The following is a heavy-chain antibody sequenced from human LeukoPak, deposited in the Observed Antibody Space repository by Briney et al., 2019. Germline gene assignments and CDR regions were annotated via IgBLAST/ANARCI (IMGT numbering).Heavy chain of an antibody. V-gene: IGHV1-2*02. D-gene: IGHD3-3*01. Sequence: GASVKVSCKASGYTFTGYYMHWVRQAPGRGLERMGWINPNSGGTNYAQKFQGRVTMTRDTSISTAYMELSRLRSDDTAVYYCARDRYDFWSGANDYWGQGTLVTVSS. CDR3: ARDRYDFWSGANDY. J-gene: IGHJ4*02. CDR2: INPNSGGT. CDR1: GYTFTGYY.